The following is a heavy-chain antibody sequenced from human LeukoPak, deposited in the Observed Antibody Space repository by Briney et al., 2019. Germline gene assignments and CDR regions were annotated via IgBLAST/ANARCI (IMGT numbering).Heavy chain of an antibody. CDR2: INPHSGGT. J-gene: IGHJ4*02. CDR3: ARGDIYGDYAY. CDR1: GYIFTGYY. V-gene: IGHV1-2*02. D-gene: IGHD4-17*01. Sequence: ASVKVSCKASGYIFTGYYIHWVRQAPGQGLEWMGWINPHSGGTNYAQKFQGRVTMTRDTSISTAYMELSRLRSEDTAVYYCARGDIYGDYAYWGQGTLVTVSS.